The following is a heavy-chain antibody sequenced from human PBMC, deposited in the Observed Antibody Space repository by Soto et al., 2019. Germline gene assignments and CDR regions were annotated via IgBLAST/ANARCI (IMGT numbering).Heavy chain of an antibody. J-gene: IGHJ6*03. V-gene: IGHV1-46*01. CDR1: GYTFTSYY. Sequence: ASVKFSCKASGYTFTSYYMHWGRQAPGQGLEWMGIINPSGGSTSYAQKFQGRVTMTRDTSTSTVYMELSSLRSEDTAVYYCARDGGRDGYKNYYYHYMDVWGKGTTVTVSS. CDR3: ARDGGRDGYKNYYYHYMDV. CDR2: INPSGGST. D-gene: IGHD3-16*01.